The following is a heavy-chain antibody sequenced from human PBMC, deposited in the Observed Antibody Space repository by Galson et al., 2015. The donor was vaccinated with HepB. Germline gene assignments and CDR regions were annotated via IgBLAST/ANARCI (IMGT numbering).Heavy chain of an antibody. D-gene: IGHD3-3*01. CDR3: ARQDTYYDFWGGYRYYYYYGMDV. Sequence: TLSLTCTVSGGSISSSSYYWGWIRQPPGKGLEWIGSIYYSGSTYYNPSLKSRVTISVDTSKNQFSLKLSSVTAADTAVYYCARQDTYYDFWGGYRYYYYYGMDVWGQGTTVTVS. CDR1: GGSISSSSYY. CDR2: IYYSGST. J-gene: IGHJ6*02. V-gene: IGHV4-39*01.